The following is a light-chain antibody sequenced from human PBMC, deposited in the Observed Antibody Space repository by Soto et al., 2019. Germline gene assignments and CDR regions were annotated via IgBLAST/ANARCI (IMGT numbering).Light chain of an antibody. Sequence: EIVLTPSPATLSLSPGERATLSCRASQSVSSYLAWYQQKPGQAPRLLIYDASNRATGIPARFSGSGSGTDFTLTISRLEPEDFAVYYCQQYGSSPLTFGQGTRLEIK. J-gene: IGKJ5*01. CDR2: DAS. CDR3: QQYGSSPLT. V-gene: IGKV3-20*01. CDR1: QSVSSY.